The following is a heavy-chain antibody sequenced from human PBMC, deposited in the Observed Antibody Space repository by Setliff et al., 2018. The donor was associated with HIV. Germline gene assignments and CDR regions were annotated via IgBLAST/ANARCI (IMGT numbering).Heavy chain of an antibody. CDR2: INPSGGNT. CDR3: ARGGPLYDGLTAYNLYLNLYFFNMDV. Sequence: ASVKVSCKASGYTFTDFYMHWVRQAPGQGLEWVALINPSGGNTTYARNLECRVTVTRDTSTDTVYMDLNSLISDDTAVYYCARGGPLYDGLTAYNLYLNLYFFNMDVWGRGTTVTVSS. J-gene: IGHJ6*03. D-gene: IGHD3-9*01. V-gene: IGHV1-46*01. CDR1: GYTFTDFY.